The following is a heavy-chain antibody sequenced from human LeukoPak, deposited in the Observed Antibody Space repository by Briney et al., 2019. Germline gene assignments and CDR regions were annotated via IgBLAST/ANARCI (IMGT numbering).Heavy chain of an antibody. V-gene: IGHV1-69*05. J-gene: IGHJ4*02. CDR1: GGTFSSHG. Sequence: SVKVSCKASGGTFSSHGISWVRQAPGQGLEWMGRIIPIFGTANYAQKFQGRVTITTDESTSTAYMELSSLRSEDTAVYYCASSTCYYDSSGYNFAYWGQGTLVTVSS. CDR3: ASSTCYYDSSGYNFAY. CDR2: IIPIFGTA. D-gene: IGHD3-22*01.